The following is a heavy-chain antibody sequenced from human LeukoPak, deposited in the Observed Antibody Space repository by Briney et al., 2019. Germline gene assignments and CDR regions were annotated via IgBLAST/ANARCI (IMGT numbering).Heavy chain of an antibody. CDR2: IKQDGSEK. Sequence: GGSLRLSCAASGFTFSSYSMNWVRQAPGKGLEWVANIKQDGSEKYYVDSVKGRFTISRDNAKNSLYLQMNSLRAEDTAVYYCASLPTTIFGVVVPTPHYWGQGTLVTVSS. CDR3: ASLPTTIFGVVVPTPHY. CDR1: GFTFSSYS. D-gene: IGHD3-3*01. J-gene: IGHJ4*02. V-gene: IGHV3-7*01.